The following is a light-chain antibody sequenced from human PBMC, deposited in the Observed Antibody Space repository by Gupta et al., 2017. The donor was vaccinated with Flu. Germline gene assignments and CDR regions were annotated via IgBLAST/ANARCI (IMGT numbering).Light chain of an antibody. V-gene: IGKV4-1*01. CDR1: QSGLYRSNNKNY. J-gene: IGKJ4*01. CDR2: WAS. Sequence: DIVMIQSPESLAVSLGERATINCKSSQSGLYRSNNKNYLAWYQQKPGQPPKLLIYWASTRESGVPDRFSGSGSGTDFTLTISSLQAEDVAVYYCQQDDSAPLTFGGGTKVEFK. CDR3: QQDDSAPLT.